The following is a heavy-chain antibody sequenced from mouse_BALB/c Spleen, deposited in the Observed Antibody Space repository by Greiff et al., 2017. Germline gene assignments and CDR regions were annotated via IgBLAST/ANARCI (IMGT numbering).Heavy chain of an antibody. CDR2: INPSSGYT. V-gene: IGHV1S26*01. CDR3: ARRGDYDVGDAMDY. Sequence: VQLQQPGSVLVRPGASVKLSCKASGYTFTSYTMHWVKQRPGQGLEWIGYINPSSGYTNYNQKFKDKATLTADKSSSTAYMQLSSLTSEDSAVYYCARRGDYDVGDAMDYWGQGTSVTVSS. CDR1: GYTFTSYT. D-gene: IGHD2-4*01. J-gene: IGHJ4*01.